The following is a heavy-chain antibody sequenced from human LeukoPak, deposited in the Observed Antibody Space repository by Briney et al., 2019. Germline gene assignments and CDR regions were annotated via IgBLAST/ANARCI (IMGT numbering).Heavy chain of an antibody. CDR1: GFTFSSYA. CDR3: TRVGYIDEGIDY. J-gene: IGHJ4*02. CDR2: ISGSGDNT. V-gene: IGHV3-23*01. D-gene: IGHD5-24*01. Sequence: GGSLRLSCAASGFTFSSYAMSWVRQAPGKGLEWVSGISGSGDNTYYADSVEGRFTISRDNSKNTLYVQVNSLRAEDTAIYYCTRVGYIDEGIDYWGQGTLVTVSS.